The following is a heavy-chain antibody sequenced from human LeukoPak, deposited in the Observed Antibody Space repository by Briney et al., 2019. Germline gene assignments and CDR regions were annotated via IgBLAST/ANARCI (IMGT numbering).Heavy chain of an antibody. D-gene: IGHD2-15*01. V-gene: IGHV4-59*01. CDR2: IYYRGTT. Sequence: PSETLSLTCTVSGVSISSYYWSWIRQPPGKGREWVGYIYYRGTTNYNPSLKSRVTISVDKSKNQFSLELSSVTGADTAVYSCTRSYCSGVGCYWGPFDFWGQGTLVTVSS. CDR1: GVSISSYY. CDR3: TRSYCSGVGCYWGPFDF. J-gene: IGHJ4*02.